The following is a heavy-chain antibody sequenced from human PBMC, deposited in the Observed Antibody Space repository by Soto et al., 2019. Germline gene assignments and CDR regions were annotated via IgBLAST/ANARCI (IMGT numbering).Heavy chain of an antibody. CDR2: INHSGST. CDR1: GGSFSGYY. D-gene: IGHD6-13*01. Sequence: SETLSLTCAVYGGSFSGYYWSWIRQPPGKGLEWIGEINHSGSTNYNPSLKSRVTVSVDTSKNQFSLKLRSVTAADTAVYYCARGPGQQLVPFDYWGQGTLVTVSS. CDR3: ARGPGQQLVPFDY. V-gene: IGHV4-34*01. J-gene: IGHJ4*02.